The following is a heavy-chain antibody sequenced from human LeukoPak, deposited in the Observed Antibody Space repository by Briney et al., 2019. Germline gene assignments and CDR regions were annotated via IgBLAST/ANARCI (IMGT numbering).Heavy chain of an antibody. J-gene: IGHJ6*03. D-gene: IGHD4-17*01. V-gene: IGHV3-23*01. CDR3: ARDPPHDYGDYYYYYMDV. CDR1: EFTLSSYA. CDR2: IRGSGGNT. Sequence: GGSLRLSCAASEFTLSSYAMTWVRQAPGKGLEWVSLIRGSGGNTYYADSVKGRFTMSRDNSKNTLYLQMNSLRAEDTAVYYCARDPPHDYGDYYYYYMDVWGKGTTVTVSS.